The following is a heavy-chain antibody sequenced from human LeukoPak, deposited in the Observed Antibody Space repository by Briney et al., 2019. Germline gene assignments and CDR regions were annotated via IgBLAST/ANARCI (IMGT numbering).Heavy chain of an antibody. J-gene: IGHJ4*02. D-gene: IGHD3-10*01. CDR1: GGSISSGDYY. Sequence: SQTLSLTCSVSGGSISSGDYYWSWIRQTPGKGLEWIGNIYYSGSTNYNASLKSRITISLDTSRNHFSLKLTSVTAADTAVYFCARDSALLWFGELDSWGQGTVVTVSS. V-gene: IGHV4-30-4*01. CDR2: IYYSGST. CDR3: ARDSALLWFGELDS.